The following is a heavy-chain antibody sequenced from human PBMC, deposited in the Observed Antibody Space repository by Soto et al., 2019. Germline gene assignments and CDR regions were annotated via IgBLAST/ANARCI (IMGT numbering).Heavy chain of an antibody. Sequence: ASVKVSCKASGYTFTSYGISWVRQAPGQGLEWMGWISAYNGNTNYAQKLQGRVTMTTDTSTSTAYMELRSLRSDDTAVYYCASPYYDILTGPPPSYYYYYYGMDVWGQGTTVTVSS. CDR2: ISAYNGNT. CDR1: GYTFTSYG. D-gene: IGHD3-9*01. J-gene: IGHJ6*02. V-gene: IGHV1-18*01. CDR3: ASPYYDILTGPPPSYYYYYYGMDV.